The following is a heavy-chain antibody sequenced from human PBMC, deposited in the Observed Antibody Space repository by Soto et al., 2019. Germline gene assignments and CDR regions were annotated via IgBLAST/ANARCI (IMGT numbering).Heavy chain of an antibody. CDR1: GGSFSGYY. Sequence: TSETLSLTCAVYGGSFSGYYWSWIRQPPGKGLEWIGEINHSGSTNYNPSLKSRVTISVDTSKNQFSLKLSSVAAADTAVYYCARGSGIVVVVARTRPAFDIWGQGTMVTVSS. CDR2: INHSGST. D-gene: IGHD2-15*01. V-gene: IGHV4-34*01. J-gene: IGHJ3*02. CDR3: ARGSGIVVVVARTRPAFDI.